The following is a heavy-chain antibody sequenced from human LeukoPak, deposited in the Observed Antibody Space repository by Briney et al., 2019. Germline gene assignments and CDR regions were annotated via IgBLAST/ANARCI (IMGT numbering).Heavy chain of an antibody. J-gene: IGHJ4*02. CDR1: GFTVSSNH. V-gene: IGHV3-53*01. CDR2: IYSGGTT. CDR3: ARDSSSHYYFDY. Sequence: PGGSLRLSCVASGFTVSSNHMNWVRQAPGKGLEWGSIIYSGGTTYYADSVKGRFTISRDNSKNTLYLQMNSLRAEDTAVYYCARDSSSHYYFDYWGQGTLVTVSS. D-gene: IGHD2-2*01.